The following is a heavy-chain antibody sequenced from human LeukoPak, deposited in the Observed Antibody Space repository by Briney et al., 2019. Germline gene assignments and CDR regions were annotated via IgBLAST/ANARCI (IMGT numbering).Heavy chain of an antibody. D-gene: IGHD2/OR15-2a*01. Sequence: PGGSLRLSCAASGFTFSSYAMTWVRHAPGKGLEWVAVISYDGSNKYYADSVKGRFTISRDNSKNTLYLQMNSLRAEDTAVYYCAKDLEYYFDYWGQGTLVTVSS. CDR3: AKDLEYYFDY. J-gene: IGHJ4*02. V-gene: IGHV3-30*18. CDR2: ISYDGSNK. CDR1: GFTFSSYA.